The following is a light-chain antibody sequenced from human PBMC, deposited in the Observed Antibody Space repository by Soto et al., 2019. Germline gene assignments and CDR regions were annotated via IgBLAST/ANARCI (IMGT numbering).Light chain of an antibody. CDR1: QGSIDY. J-gene: IGKJ1*01. V-gene: IGKV1-27*01. CDR3: QKYDTAPQT. CDR2: AAS. Sequence: DIQMTQSPSSLSASVGDTVTITCRASQGSIDYLAWYQQRPGKVPKLLIYAASTLQTGVPSRFSGSGAGTDFTLTISSLQPEDVGSYYCQKYDTAPQTFGQGTRVEIK.